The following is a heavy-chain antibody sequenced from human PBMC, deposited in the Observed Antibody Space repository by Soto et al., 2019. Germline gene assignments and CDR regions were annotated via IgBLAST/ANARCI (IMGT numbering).Heavy chain of an antibody. CDR2: IYYSAST. CDR3: ARYGSGTYYPTTFDY. CDR1: AVSISSAGSN. V-gene: IGHV4-31*03. D-gene: IGHD3-10*01. Sequence: PSEILSLTCTVSAVSISSAGSNWSWVREHPGKVLECTGYIYYSASTYYNPSLKSRVTISVDTSKNPFSLQLSSVTAADTAVYYCARYGSGTYYPTTFDYWGQGTLVTVSS. J-gene: IGHJ4*02.